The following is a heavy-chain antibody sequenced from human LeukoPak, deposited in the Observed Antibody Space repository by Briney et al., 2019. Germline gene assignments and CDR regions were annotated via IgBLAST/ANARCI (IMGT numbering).Heavy chain of an antibody. CDR2: ISGSGGST. CDR1: GFTSSSYA. D-gene: IGHD6-19*01. CDR3: AKVLGSLAVAGVFDY. V-gene: IGHV3-23*01. Sequence: GGSLRLSCAASGFTSSSYALNWVRQAPGKGLEWVSAISGSGGSTYYADSVKGRFTISRDNSKNTLYLQMNSLRAEDTAVYYCAKVLGSLAVAGVFDYWGQGTLVTVSS. J-gene: IGHJ4*02.